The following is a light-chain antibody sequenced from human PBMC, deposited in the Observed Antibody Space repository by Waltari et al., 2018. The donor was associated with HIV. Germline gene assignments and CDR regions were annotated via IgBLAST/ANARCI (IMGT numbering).Light chain of an antibody. CDR1: QGISNY. CDR2: AAS. Sequence: DIQMTQAPSSLSASVVDRVTITCRASQGISNYLAWYQQKPGKVPKLLLYAASTLQSGVPSRFSGSGSGTDFTLTISSLQPEDVATYYCQKYNSAPRTFGQGTKVEIK. CDR3: QKYNSAPRT. J-gene: IGKJ1*01. V-gene: IGKV1-27*01.